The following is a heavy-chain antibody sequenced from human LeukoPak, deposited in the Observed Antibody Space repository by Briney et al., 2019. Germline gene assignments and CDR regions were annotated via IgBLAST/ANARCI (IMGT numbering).Heavy chain of an antibody. D-gene: IGHD2-2*01. Sequence: GASVKVSCKASGYTFTGYYMHWVRQAPGQGLEWMGWINPNGGGTNYAQKFQGRVTMTRDTSISTAYMELSRLRSDDTAVYYCARDRGYCSSTSCYHWFDPWGQGTLVTVSS. V-gene: IGHV1-2*02. CDR2: INPNGGGT. CDR3: ARDRGYCSSTSCYHWFDP. J-gene: IGHJ5*02. CDR1: GYTFTGYY.